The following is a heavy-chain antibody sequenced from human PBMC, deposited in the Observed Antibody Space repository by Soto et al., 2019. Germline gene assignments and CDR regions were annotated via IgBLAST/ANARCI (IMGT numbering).Heavy chain of an antibody. Sequence: EVKLVESGGGLVQPGGSLRLSCATSGFIFSTYAMHWVRQAPGKGLEYVSAISSNGSSTYYANSVKGRFTISRDNSKNSLYLQMDSLRAEDMAVYYCARDRCTNGVCYAPSDDWGQGTLVTVSS. CDR2: ISSNGSST. V-gene: IGHV3-64*01. CDR3: ARDRCTNGVCYAPSDD. CDR1: GFIFSTYA. J-gene: IGHJ1*01. D-gene: IGHD2-8*01.